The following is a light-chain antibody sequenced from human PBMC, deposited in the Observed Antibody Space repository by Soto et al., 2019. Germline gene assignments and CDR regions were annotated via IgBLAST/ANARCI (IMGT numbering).Light chain of an antibody. J-gene: IGKJ1*01. Sequence: DIQMTQSPSSLSASVGDRVTITCRASQNINTYLNWYQQKPGKAPNLLIYAASRLQSGVPRRFSGSGSGTDFTLTISSLHPEDFASYYSQQTYSTPQTFGHGTKVEV. CDR2: AAS. V-gene: IGKV1-39*01. CDR1: QNINTY. CDR3: QQTYSTPQT.